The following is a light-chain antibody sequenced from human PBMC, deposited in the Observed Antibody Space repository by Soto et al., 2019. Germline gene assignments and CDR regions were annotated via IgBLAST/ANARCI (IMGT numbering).Light chain of an antibody. Sequence: DIQMTQSPSSLSASVGDRVTITCRASQSISTNLNWYQQKPGKAPKLLIYLASSLQSGVPSTFSGSGSGTDFTLTISSLQPEDFATYYCQQSYSTPPWTFGQGTKVDIK. CDR2: LAS. J-gene: IGKJ1*01. CDR3: QQSYSTPPWT. CDR1: QSISTN. V-gene: IGKV1-39*01.